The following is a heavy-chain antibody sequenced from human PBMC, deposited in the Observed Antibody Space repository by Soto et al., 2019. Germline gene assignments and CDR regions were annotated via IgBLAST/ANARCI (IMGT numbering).Heavy chain of an antibody. D-gene: IGHD3-22*01. CDR3: ARPDDSSGYYYYYGMDV. CDR2: IDPSDSYT. CDR1: GYSFTSYW. Sequence: EVQLVQSGAEVKKPGESLRISCKGSGYSFTSYWISWVRQMPGKGLEWMGRIDPSDSYTNYSPSFQGHVTISADKSISTAYLQWSSLKASDTAMYYCARPDDSSGYYYYYGMDVWCQGTTVTVSS. J-gene: IGHJ6*02. V-gene: IGHV5-10-1*01.